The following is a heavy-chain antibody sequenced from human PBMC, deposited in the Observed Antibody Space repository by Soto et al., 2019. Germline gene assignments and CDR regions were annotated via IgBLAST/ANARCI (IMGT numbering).Heavy chain of an antibody. V-gene: IGHV4-4*02. CDR2: TSHSGST. J-gene: IGHJ4*02. CDR1: GDSISNINW. CDR3: ARVSHSYGYALDY. D-gene: IGHD2-2*01. Sequence: QVQLQQSGPGLVKPSGTLSLSCAVSGDSISNINWWSWVRQPPGKGLEWIGETSHSGSTNYNTSLRSRVTISVDKSKNQFSLTLSSVTAADTAVYYCARVSHSYGYALDYWGQGTLVTVSS.